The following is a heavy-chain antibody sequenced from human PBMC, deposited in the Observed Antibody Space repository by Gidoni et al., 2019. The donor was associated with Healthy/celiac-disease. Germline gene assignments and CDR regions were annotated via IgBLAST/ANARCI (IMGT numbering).Heavy chain of an antibody. Sequence: EVQLVQSGAEVKKPGESLKISCKGSGYSFTSYWIGWVRQMPGKGLEWMGIIYPGDSDTRYSPSFQGQVTISADKSISTAYLQWSSLKASDTAMYYCARHVSRIQLWSPSNYYYYYMDVWGKGTTVTVSS. V-gene: IGHV5-51*01. J-gene: IGHJ6*03. CDR2: IYPGDSDT. CDR3: ARHVSRIQLWSPSNYYYYYMDV. CDR1: GYSFTSYW. D-gene: IGHD5-18*01.